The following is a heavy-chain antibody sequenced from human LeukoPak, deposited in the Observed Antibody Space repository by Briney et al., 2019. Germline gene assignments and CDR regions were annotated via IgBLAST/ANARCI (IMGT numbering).Heavy chain of an antibody. D-gene: IGHD5-12*01. CDR1: GYTFTSYG. J-gene: IGHJ4*02. V-gene: IGHV1-18*01. Sequence: ASVKVSCKASGYTFTSYGISWVRQAPGQGLEWMGWISAYNGNTNYAQKLQGKVTMTTDTSTSTAYMELRSLRSDDTAVYYCARDLRGYSGYDLDYWGQGTLVTVSS. CDR3: ARDLRGYSGYDLDY. CDR2: ISAYNGNT.